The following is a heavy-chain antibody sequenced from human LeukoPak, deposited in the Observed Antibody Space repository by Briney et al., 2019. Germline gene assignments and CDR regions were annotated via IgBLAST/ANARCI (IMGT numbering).Heavy chain of an antibody. Sequence: SETLSLTCTVSGGSISSGGYYWSWIRQHPGKGLEWIGCIYYSGSTYYNPSLKSRVTISVDTSKNQFSLKLSSVTAADTAVYYCAREVEYCSSTSCYWFDPWGQGTLVTVSS. V-gene: IGHV4-31*03. D-gene: IGHD2-2*01. CDR2: IYYSGST. CDR3: AREVEYCSSTSCYWFDP. CDR1: GGSISSGGYY. J-gene: IGHJ5*02.